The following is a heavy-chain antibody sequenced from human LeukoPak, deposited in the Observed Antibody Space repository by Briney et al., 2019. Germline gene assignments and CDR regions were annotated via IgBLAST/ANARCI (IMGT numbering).Heavy chain of an antibody. Sequence: ASVKVSCKASGYAFTTFGIMWVRLAPGQGLEWMGWISTSKTYTRYAQKVQGRVTMTTDTSTSTAYMELRSLRSDDTAVYYCARTPQLVPDYWGQGTLVTVSS. CDR2: ISTSKTYT. V-gene: IGHV1-18*01. D-gene: IGHD6-13*01. J-gene: IGHJ4*02. CDR1: GYAFTTFG. CDR3: ARTPQLVPDY.